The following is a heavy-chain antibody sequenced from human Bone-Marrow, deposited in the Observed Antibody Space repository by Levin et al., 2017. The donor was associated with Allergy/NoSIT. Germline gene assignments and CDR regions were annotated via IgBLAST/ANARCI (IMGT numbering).Heavy chain of an antibody. Sequence: PGGSLRLSCAVSGFTFSNYPMHWVRQAPGKGLEWVAVISYHGYNKYYADSVQGRFTISRDNSKDTLFLELNSLRPEDTAVHYCVRDAAVTRAAYYFDSWGQGTLVTVSS. J-gene: IGHJ4*02. CDR1: GFTFSNYP. D-gene: IGHD4-11*01. CDR2: ISYHGYNK. V-gene: IGHV3-30-3*01. CDR3: VRDAAVTRAAYYFDS.